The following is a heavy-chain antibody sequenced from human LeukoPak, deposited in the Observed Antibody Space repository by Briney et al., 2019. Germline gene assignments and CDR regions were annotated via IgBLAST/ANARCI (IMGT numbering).Heavy chain of an antibody. V-gene: IGHV4-4*07. CDR3: ARDRSDTAMVRGSYFDY. CDR2: IYTSGST. J-gene: IGHJ4*02. CDR1: GGSINSHY. Sequence: KPSETLSLTCTVSGGSINSHYWSWIRQPAGKGLEWIGRIYTSGSTNYNPSLKSRVTMSVDTSKNQFSLKLSSVTAADTAVYYCARDRSDTAMVRGSYFDYWGQGTLVTVSS. D-gene: IGHD5-18*01.